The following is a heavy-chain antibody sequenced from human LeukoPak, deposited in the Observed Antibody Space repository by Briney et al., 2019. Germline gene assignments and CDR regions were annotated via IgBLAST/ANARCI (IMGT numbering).Heavy chain of an antibody. Sequence: GGSLRLSCAASGLTVRNNYMSWVRQAPGKGLEWVSYISSSSSTIYYADAVKGRFTISRDNAKNSLYLQMNSLRAEATAVYYCARDPSVVVAAEGWSDPWGQGTLVTVSS. V-gene: IGHV3-48*01. CDR2: ISSSSSTI. CDR1: GLTVRNNY. CDR3: ARDPSVVVAAEGWSDP. D-gene: IGHD2-15*01. J-gene: IGHJ5*02.